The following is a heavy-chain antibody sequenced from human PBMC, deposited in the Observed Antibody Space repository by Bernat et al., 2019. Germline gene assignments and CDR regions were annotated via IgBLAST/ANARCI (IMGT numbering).Heavy chain of an antibody. D-gene: IGHD3-9*01. V-gene: IGHV3-15*07. CDR2: IKSKTDGGTA. Sequence: EVQLVESGGGLVKPGGSLRLSCAASGFTFSNAWMNWVRQAPGKGLEWVGRIKSKTDGGTADKAAPVKGRFPISRDESKSTLYLQMNSLKTEDRAVYYCTTEPTVLRYFDWFYWGQGTLVTVSS. J-gene: IGHJ4*02. CDR3: TTEPTVLRYFDWFY. CDR1: GFTFSNAW.